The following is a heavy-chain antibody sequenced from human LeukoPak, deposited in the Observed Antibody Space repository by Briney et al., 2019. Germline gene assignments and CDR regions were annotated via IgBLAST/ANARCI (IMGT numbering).Heavy chain of an antibody. CDR1: GDPISGYSNYK. CDR2: IYYHGST. Sequence: PSETLSLTCTVSGDPISGYSNYKWSWIRQPPGKGLEWIGYIYYHGSTNYIPSLKSRVTFSVDTSKNQFSLKLTSVTAADTAVYYCAREYSAFDYWGQGTLVTVSS. CDR3: AREYSAFDY. J-gene: IGHJ4*02. D-gene: IGHD6-13*01. V-gene: IGHV4-61*01.